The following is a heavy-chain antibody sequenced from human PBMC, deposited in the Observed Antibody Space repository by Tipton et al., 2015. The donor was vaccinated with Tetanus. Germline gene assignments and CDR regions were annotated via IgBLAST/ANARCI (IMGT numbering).Heavy chain of an antibody. J-gene: IGHJ4*02. CDR3: ASGSSLDY. D-gene: IGHD6-19*01. CDR2: ISSTSTYI. Sequence: LRLSCAASGFTFSTHALHWVRQAPGKGLEWVSSISSTSTYIDYGDAVKGRFTISRDNTQNSVYLQMDSLRVEDTAVYYCASGSSLDYWGQGALVIVSS. V-gene: IGHV3-21*06. CDR1: GFTFSTHA.